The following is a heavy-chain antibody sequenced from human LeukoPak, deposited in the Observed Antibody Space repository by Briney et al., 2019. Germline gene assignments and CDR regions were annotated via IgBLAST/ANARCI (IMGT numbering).Heavy chain of an antibody. CDR2: INPNSGGT. CDR3: ARDQMNHNYYDSSGSDY. Sequence: GASVKVSCKASGYTFTGYYMHWVRQAPGQGLEWMGWINPNSGGTNYAQKFQGRVTMTRDTSISTAYMELSRLRSDDTAVYYCARDQMNHNYYDSSGSDYWGQGTLVTVSS. J-gene: IGHJ4*02. D-gene: IGHD3-22*01. CDR1: GYTFTGYY. V-gene: IGHV1-2*02.